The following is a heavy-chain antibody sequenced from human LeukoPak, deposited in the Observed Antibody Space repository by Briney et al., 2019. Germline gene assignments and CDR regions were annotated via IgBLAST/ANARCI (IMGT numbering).Heavy chain of an antibody. CDR3: ARDNSVRDAAWWFNP. Sequence: GASVKVSCKASGYILSSYNMHWVRQAPGQGLEWMGVISPSGGSTSYAQKFQGRVTLTRDMSTSTDYLELSSLRSEDTAVYYCARDNSVRDAAWWFNPWGQGTLVTVSS. J-gene: IGHJ5*02. D-gene: IGHD5-24*01. V-gene: IGHV1-46*01. CDR1: GYILSSYN. CDR2: ISPSGGST.